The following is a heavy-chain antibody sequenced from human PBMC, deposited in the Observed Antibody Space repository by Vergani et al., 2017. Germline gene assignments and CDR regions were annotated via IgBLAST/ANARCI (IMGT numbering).Heavy chain of an antibody. CDR3: ARVQVVPAAMIDV. V-gene: IGHV3-33*08. J-gene: IGHJ6*04. CDR1: GFIFSSYG. D-gene: IGHD2-2*01. CDR2: IWYDGSNK. Sequence: VQLVESGGGLVKPGGSPRLSCAASGFIFSSYGMHWVRQAPGKGLEWVAVIWYDGSNKYYADSVKGRFTISRDNSKNTLYLQMNSLRAEDTAVYYCARVQVVPAAMIDVWGKGTTVTVSS.